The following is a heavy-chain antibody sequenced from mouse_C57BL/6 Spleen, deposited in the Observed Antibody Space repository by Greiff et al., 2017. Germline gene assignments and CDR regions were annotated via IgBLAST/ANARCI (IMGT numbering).Heavy chain of an antibody. J-gene: IGHJ1*03. CDR2: IYPGSGNT. V-gene: IGHV1-76*01. D-gene: IGHD4-1*01. Sequence: QVHVKQSGAELVRPGASVKLSCKASGYTFTDYYINWVKQRPGQGLEWIARIYPGSGNTYYNEKFKGKATLTAEKSSSTAYMQLSSLTSEDSAVYFCASEAGTTYRYFDVWGTGTTVTVSS. CDR1: GYTFTDYY. CDR3: ASEAGTTYRYFDV.